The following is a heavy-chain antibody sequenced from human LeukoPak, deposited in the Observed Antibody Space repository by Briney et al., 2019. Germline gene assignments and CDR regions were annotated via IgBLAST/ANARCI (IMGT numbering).Heavy chain of an antibody. CDR3: AKDWIQFNRVFDCFDS. CDR1: GFPFETNA. V-gene: IGHV3-23*01. CDR2: IGNTET. D-gene: IGHD5-18*01. Sequence: GGSLRLSCATSGFPFETNAMSWVRQASGKGLEWVATIGNTETFYADSVTGRFTISRDNSKNTVNLQMNRLRVEDTAIYYCAKDWIQFNRVFDCFDSWGQGTLVTVSS. J-gene: IGHJ4*02.